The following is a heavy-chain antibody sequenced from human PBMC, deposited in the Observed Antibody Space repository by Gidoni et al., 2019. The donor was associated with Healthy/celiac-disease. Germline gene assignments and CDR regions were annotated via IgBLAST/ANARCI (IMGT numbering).Heavy chain of an antibody. CDR3: ARGNSYGSFDY. J-gene: IGHJ4*02. CDR2: IYPGDSDT. D-gene: IGHD5-18*01. Sequence: KGLEWMGIIYPGDSDTRYSPSFQGQVTISADKSISTAYLQWSSLKASDTATYYCARGNSYGSFDYWGQGTLVTVSS. V-gene: IGHV5-51*01.